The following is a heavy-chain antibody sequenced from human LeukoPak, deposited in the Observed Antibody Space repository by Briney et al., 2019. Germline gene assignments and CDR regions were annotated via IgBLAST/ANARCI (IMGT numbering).Heavy chain of an antibody. J-gene: IGHJ4*02. CDR2: ISGSGGST. CDR1: GFTFSSYT. V-gene: IGHV3-23*01. Sequence: TGGSLRLSCAASGFTFSSYTMSWVRQAPGKGLEWVSAISGSGGSTYYADSVKGRFTISRDNSKNTLYLQMNSLRAEDTAVYYCARHGWSRSSRYSSSWYDDYWGQGTLVTVSS. CDR3: ARHGWSRSSRYSSSWYDDY. D-gene: IGHD6-13*01.